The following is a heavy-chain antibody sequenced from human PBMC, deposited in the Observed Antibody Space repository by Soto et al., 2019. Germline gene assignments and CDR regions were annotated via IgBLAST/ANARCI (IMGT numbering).Heavy chain of an antibody. CDR1: GGTFSSYP. CDR2: IIPFVGTS. J-gene: IGHJ6*02. V-gene: IGHV1-69*01. CDR3: ARVGHITNYGMAV. Sequence: QVQLVQSGAEVKKPGSSVKVSCEASGGTFSSYPINWVRQAPGQGLEWMGGIIPFVGTSNYAQKFQGRVTITADDSTSTAYTELRSLRSEDTAVYYCARVGHITNYGMAVWDQGTTVTVSS. D-gene: IGHD1-26*01.